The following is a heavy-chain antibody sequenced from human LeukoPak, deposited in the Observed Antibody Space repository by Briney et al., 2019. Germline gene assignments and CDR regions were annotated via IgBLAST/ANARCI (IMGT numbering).Heavy chain of an antibody. J-gene: IGHJ5*02. CDR3: ARLFKAVPAAIHT. CDR1: GFTVSSNY. CDR2: IYSGGST. D-gene: IGHD2-2*01. Sequence: GGSLRLSCAASGFTVSSNYMSWVRQAPGKGLEWVSVIYSGGSTYYADSVKGRFTISRDNSKNTLYLQMNSLRAEDTAVYYCARLFKAVPAAIHTWGQGTLVTVSS. V-gene: IGHV3-53*01.